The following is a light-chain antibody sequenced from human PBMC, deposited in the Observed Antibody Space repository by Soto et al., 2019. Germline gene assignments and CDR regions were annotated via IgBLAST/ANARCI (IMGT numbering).Light chain of an antibody. V-gene: IGKV3-20*01. CDR3: QQYGSSPYT. J-gene: IGKJ2*01. CDR2: GAS. Sequence: EIVLTQSPGTLSLSPGERATLSCRASQSVTSSYLAWYQHKRGQAPRLLIYGASSRATGIPDRFSGSGSGPDVTLTISRLEPEDFAVYYCQQYGSSPYTFGQGTKLEIK. CDR1: QSVTSSY.